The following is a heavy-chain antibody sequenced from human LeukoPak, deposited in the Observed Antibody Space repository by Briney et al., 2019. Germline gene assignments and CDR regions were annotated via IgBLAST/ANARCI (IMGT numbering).Heavy chain of an antibody. Sequence: PSETLSLTCTVSGGSLSSYYWTWIRQPPGKGLEGIGYIYFTGSTNYNLSLKGRITMSVDTSKYQFSLRLTSVTAADTAVYYCARADRSTTSCPMDVWGQGATVTVSS. CDR3: ARADRSTTSCPMDV. D-gene: IGHD2-2*01. CDR1: GGSLSSYY. V-gene: IGHV4-59*01. CDR2: IYFTGST. J-gene: IGHJ6*02.